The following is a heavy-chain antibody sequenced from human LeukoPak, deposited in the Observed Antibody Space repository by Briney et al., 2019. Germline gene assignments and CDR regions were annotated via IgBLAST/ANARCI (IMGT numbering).Heavy chain of an antibody. CDR3: AKDHPVGLTGYYLDY. CDR2: ISSSGSTI. Sequence: PGGSLRLTCVASGFTFSDYYMSWIRQAPGKGLEGVSYISSSGSTIYYADSVKGRFTISRDNSKNTLYLQMNSLRAEDTAVYYCAKDHPVGLTGYYLDYWGQGTLVTVSS. V-gene: IGHV3-11*01. D-gene: IGHD3-9*01. CDR1: GFTFSDYY. J-gene: IGHJ4*02.